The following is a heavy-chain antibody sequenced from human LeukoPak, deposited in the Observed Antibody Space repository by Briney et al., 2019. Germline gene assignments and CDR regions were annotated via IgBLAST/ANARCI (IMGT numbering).Heavy chain of an antibody. V-gene: IGHV1-24*01. CDR2: FDPEDGET. D-gene: IGHD2-15*01. CDR3: ATGVVAATRFDY. J-gene: IGHJ4*02. CDR1: GYTLTELS. Sequence: EASVKVSCKVSGYTLTELSMHWVRQAPGKGLEWMGGFDPEDGETIYAQKFQGRVTMTEDTSTDTAYMELSSLRSEDTAVYYCATGVVAATRFDYWGQGTLVTVSS.